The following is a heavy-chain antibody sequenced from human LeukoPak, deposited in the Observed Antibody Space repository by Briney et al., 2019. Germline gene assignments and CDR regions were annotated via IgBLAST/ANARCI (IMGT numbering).Heavy chain of an antibody. CDR3: AKDFWSGYYPNC. CDR2: SGSGGST. V-gene: IGHV3-23*01. J-gene: IGHJ4*02. CDR1: GFTFSSYA. Sequence: AGGSLRLSCAASGFTFSSYAMSWVRQAPGKGLEWVSGSGSGGSTYYADSVKGRFTISRDNSKNTLYLQMNSLRAEDTAVYYCAKDFWSGYYPNCWGQGTLATVSS. D-gene: IGHD3-3*01.